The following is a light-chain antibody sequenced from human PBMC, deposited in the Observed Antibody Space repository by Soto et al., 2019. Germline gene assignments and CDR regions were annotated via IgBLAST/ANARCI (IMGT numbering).Light chain of an antibody. CDR2: DVS. J-gene: IGLJ1*01. V-gene: IGLV2-14*03. CDR3: SSYTSSSLYV. Sequence: QPALTQPASASGSPGQSITISCTGTSSDVGGYDYVSWYQHHPGKAPKLMIYDVSNRPSGVSNRFSGSKSGNTASLTISGLQAEDEADYYCSSYTSSSLYVFGTGTKVTVL. CDR1: SSDVGGYDY.